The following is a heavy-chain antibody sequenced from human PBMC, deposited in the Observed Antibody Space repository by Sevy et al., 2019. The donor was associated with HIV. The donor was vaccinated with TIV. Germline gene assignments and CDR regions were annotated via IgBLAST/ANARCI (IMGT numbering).Heavy chain of an antibody. D-gene: IGHD5-18*01. CDR1: GITFSRYA. Sequence: GGSLRLSCAASGITFSRYAMSWVRQAPGKGLEWVSAINGIGGSTYYADSVKGRFTISRDNSKNTLYLQMNSLRAEDTAVFYCVKGAGIQIWSNFDYWGQGTLVTVSS. J-gene: IGHJ4*02. V-gene: IGHV3-23*01. CDR2: INGIGGST. CDR3: VKGAGIQIWSNFDY.